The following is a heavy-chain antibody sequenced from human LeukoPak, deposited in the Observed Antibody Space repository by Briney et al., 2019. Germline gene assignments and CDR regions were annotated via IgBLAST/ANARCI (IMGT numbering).Heavy chain of an antibody. CDR1: GYTFTSYY. CDR3: ARAAPYCSGGSCYFDY. CDR2: INPSGGST. V-gene: IGHV1-46*01. Sequence: ASVKVSCKASGYTFTSYYMHWVRQAPGQGLEWMGIINPSGGSTSYAQKFQGRVTMTRDMSTSKVYMELSSLRSEDTAVYYCARAAPYCSGGSCYFDYWGQGTLVTVSS. D-gene: IGHD2-15*01. J-gene: IGHJ4*02.